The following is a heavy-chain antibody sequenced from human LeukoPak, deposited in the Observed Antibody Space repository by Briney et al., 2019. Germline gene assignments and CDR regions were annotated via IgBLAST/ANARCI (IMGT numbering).Heavy chain of an antibody. D-gene: IGHD3-16*01. CDR3: ARSIPGDRWYFDL. Sequence: PGGSLRLSCAASGFTFSSYSMNWVRQAPGKGLEWVSSISSSSSYIYYADPVKGRFTISRDNAKNSLYLQMNSLRAEDTAVYYCARSIPGDRWYFDLWGRGTLVTVSS. J-gene: IGHJ2*01. CDR2: ISSSSSYI. V-gene: IGHV3-21*01. CDR1: GFTFSSYS.